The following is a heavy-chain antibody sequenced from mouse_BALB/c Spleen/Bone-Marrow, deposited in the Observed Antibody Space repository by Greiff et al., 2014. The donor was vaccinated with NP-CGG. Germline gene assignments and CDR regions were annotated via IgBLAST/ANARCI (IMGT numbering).Heavy chain of an antibody. CDR3: ARGLRDWYFDV. CDR1: GYTFTNYW. CDR2: INPSTGNT. Sequence: VQLQQSGAELAKPGASVKMSCKASGYTFTNYWIHWVKQRSGKGLEWIGYINPSTGNTEYNQKFRDRATLTADKSSSTPYMQLSSLTAEDSAVYYCARGLRDWYFDVWGAGTTVTVSS. V-gene: IGHV1-7*01. D-gene: IGHD2-4*01. J-gene: IGHJ1*01.